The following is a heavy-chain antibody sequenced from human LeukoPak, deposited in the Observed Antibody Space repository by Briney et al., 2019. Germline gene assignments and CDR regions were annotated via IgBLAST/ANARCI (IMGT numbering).Heavy chain of an antibody. Sequence: SETLSLTRAVYGGSFSGYYWTWIRQPPGKGLEWIGEINHSGSTNYNPSLKSRVTISVDTSKNQFSLNLSSVTAADTAVYYCARGTSTYGPWGQGTLVTVSS. D-gene: IGHD4-17*01. CDR2: INHSGST. J-gene: IGHJ4*02. V-gene: IGHV4-34*01. CDR1: GGSFSGYY. CDR3: ARGTSTYGP.